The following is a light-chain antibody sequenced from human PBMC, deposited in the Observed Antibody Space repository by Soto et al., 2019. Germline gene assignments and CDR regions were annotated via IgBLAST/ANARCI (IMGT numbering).Light chain of an antibody. J-gene: IGLJ2*01. CDR1: SSDVGGHNY. CDR2: EVS. V-gene: IGLV2-14*01. CDR3: SSYTSSSTVV. Sequence: ALTQPASVSGSPGQSITISCTGTSSDVGGHNYVSWYQQHPGKAPKLMIYEVSNRPSGVSNRFSGSKSGNTASLTISGLQAEDEADYYCSSYTSSSTVVFGGGTKLTVL.